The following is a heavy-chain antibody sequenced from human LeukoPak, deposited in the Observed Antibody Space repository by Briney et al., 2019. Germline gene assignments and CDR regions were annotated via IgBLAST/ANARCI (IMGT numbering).Heavy chain of an antibody. CDR2: IKSDGSGT. CDR1: GFTFSVAW. Sequence: QPGGSLRLSCTASGFTFSVAWMHWVRQAPGKGLVWVSVIKSDGSGTTYADSVKGRFTISRDNAKSTVYLQMNSLRADDTAMYYCAKDYFGSIDYWGQGTLVTVSS. D-gene: IGHD2/OR15-2a*01. J-gene: IGHJ4*02. CDR3: AKDYFGSIDY. V-gene: IGHV3-74*01.